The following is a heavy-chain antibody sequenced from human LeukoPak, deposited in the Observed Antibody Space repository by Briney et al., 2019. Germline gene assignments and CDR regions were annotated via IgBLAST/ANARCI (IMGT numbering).Heavy chain of an antibody. D-gene: IGHD1-26*01. V-gene: IGHV3-23*01. CDR2: ISGGGGST. Sequence: GGSLRLSCAVSGFTFSSYDMNWVRQAPGKGLEWVSLISGGGGSTYYADSVKGRFTISRDNSNNTLYLQMNSLRAEDTAVYYGAKDQGRDHDFDIWGQGTMVTVSS. J-gene: IGHJ3*02. CDR1: GFTFSSYD. CDR3: AKDQGRDHDFDI.